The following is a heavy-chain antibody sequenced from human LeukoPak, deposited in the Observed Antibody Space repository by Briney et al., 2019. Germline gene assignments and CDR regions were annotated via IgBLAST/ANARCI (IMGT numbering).Heavy chain of an antibody. J-gene: IGHJ5*02. CDR3: ARADSSNYYYFDP. V-gene: IGHV1-2*02. Sequence: ASVRVSCKASGYTFTGYFIHWVRQAPGQGLEWMGWINPNSGGTNYAQKLQGRVTMTRDTSISTAYMEVSSLRSDDTAVYYCARADSSNYYYFDPWGQGTLVTVSS. D-gene: IGHD6-13*01. CDR2: INPNSGGT. CDR1: GYTFTGYF.